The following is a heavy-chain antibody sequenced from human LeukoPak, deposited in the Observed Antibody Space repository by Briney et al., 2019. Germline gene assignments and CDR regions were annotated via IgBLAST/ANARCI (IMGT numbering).Heavy chain of an antibody. V-gene: IGHV3-15*01. CDR3: YSSGRGP. D-gene: IGHD3-10*01. CDR2: IKSKTAGGAT. Sequence: PGGSLRLSCEASGLTFSNAWMTWVRQTPGKGLEWVVRIKSKTAGGATDYAAPVKGRFTISRDDSEKTAFLQMNSLQSEDTAVYFCYSSGRGPWGQGTLVIVSS. J-gene: IGHJ5*02. CDR1: GLTFSNAW.